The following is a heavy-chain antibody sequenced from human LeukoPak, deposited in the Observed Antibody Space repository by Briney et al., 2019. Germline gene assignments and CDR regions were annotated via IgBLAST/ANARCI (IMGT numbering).Heavy chain of an antibody. V-gene: IGHV3-30*15. J-gene: IGHJ4*02. CDR2: ISDDGSRQ. D-gene: IGHD2-21*02. CDR1: GFTFRSYA. Sequence: GGSLRLSCAVSGFTFRSYAMHWVRQAPGKGLEWVAVISDDGSRQHYADFLEGRFTISRDNSKNTVSLQMSSLRTEDTAVYYCATDRDNSDWQKRFDSWGQGTLVTVSS. CDR3: ATDRDNSDWQKRFDS.